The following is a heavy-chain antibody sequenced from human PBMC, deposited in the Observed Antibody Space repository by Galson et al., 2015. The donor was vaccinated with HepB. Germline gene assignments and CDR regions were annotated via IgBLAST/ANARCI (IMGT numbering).Heavy chain of an antibody. J-gene: IGHJ6*02. V-gene: IGHV3-7*03. CDR2: IKQDGSEK. CDR3: ARVKGYSGRYYYYGMDV. Sequence: SLRLSCAASGFTFSSYWMSWVRQAPGKGLEWVANIKQDGSEKYYVDSVKGRFTISRDNAKNSLYLQMSSLRAEDTAVYYCARVKGYSGRYYYYGMDVWGQGTTVTASS. D-gene: IGHD2-15*01. CDR1: GFTFSSYW.